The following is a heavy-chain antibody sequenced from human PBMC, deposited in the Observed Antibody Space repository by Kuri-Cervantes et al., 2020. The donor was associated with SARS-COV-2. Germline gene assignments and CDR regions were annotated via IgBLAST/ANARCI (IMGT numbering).Heavy chain of an antibody. CDR3: ARDISSGWAFDY. J-gene: IGHJ4*02. CDR1: GDSITSSSYY. Sequence: ESLKISCTVSGDSITSSSYYWGWIRQLPGKGLECIGEINHSGSTNYNPSLNSRVTISIDTSNNHFSLRPSSVTAADTAVYYCARDISSGWAFDYWGQGTLVTVSS. V-gene: IGHV4-39*02. D-gene: IGHD6-19*01. CDR2: INHSGST.